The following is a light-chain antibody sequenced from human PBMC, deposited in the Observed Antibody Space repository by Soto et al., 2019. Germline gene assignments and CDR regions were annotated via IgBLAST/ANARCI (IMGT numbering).Light chain of an antibody. J-gene: IGKJ1*01. CDR1: QTINNW. CDR2: HAS. Sequence: DIQMTQSPSTLSASIGDRVTITCRASQTINNWLAWYQQKPGKAPNLLIYHASNLETGVPSRFSGSAFGTEFTITISSLQPDDFATYYCLHHNSYPWTFGQGTKVEIK. V-gene: IGKV1-5*01. CDR3: LHHNSYPWT.